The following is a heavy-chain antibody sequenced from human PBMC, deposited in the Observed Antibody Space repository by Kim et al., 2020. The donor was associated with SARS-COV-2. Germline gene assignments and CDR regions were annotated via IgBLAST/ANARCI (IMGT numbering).Heavy chain of an antibody. Sequence: YTNYSPSFQGHVTISADKSISTAYLQWSSLKASDTAMYYCATPEAEYFQHWGQGTLVTVSS. CDR3: ATPEAEYFQH. J-gene: IGHJ1*01. CDR2: YT. V-gene: IGHV5-10-1*01.